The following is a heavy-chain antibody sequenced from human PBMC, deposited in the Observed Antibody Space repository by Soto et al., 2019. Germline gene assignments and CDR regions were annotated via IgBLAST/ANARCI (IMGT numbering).Heavy chain of an antibody. CDR1: GFPFSSYN. Sequence: GGSLRLSCTGSGFPFSSYNINWVRQAPGKGLEWVSSITVGSSHIYQPNSMKGRFTISRDDAKNSVYLQIDSLRDEDTALYYCSRSPEVGVRGAYWGQGTLVTVSS. CDR3: SRSPEVGVRGAY. V-gene: IGHV3-21*01. J-gene: IGHJ4*02. CDR2: ITVGSSHI. D-gene: IGHD3-16*01.